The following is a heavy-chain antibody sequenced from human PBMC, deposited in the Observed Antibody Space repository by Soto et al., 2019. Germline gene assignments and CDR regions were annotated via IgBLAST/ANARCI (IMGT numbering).Heavy chain of an antibody. J-gene: IGHJ4*02. CDR2: IIPIFGTA. CDR1: GGTFSSYA. D-gene: IGHD5-12*01. Sequence: QVQLVQSGAEVKKPGSSVKVSCKASGGTFSSYAISWVRQAPGQGLEWMGGIIPIFGTANYAQKFQGRVTITADKSTSTAYMERSSLRSEDTALYYCAVRVGKMATIGGDYWGQGTLVTVSS. V-gene: IGHV1-69*06. CDR3: AVRVGKMATIGGDY.